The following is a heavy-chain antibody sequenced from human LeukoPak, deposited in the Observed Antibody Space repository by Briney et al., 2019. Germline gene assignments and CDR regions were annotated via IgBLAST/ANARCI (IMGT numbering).Heavy chain of an antibody. CDR1: GFTFSSYG. Sequence: GGSLRLSCAASGFTFSSYGMHWVRQAPGKGLEWVAVIWYDGSNKYYADSVKGRFTISRDNSKNTLYLQMNSLRAEDTAVYYCASIAVAGSDDYWGQGTRVTVSS. D-gene: IGHD6-19*01. CDR3: ASIAVAGSDDY. V-gene: IGHV3-33*01. CDR2: IWYDGSNK. J-gene: IGHJ4*02.